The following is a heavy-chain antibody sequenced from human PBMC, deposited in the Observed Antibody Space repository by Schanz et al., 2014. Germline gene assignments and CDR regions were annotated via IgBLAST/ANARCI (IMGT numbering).Heavy chain of an antibody. D-gene: IGHD2-2*01. CDR2: INWSDGGST. J-gene: IGHJ4*02. CDR3: ARDASSSNCHLAH. Sequence: EVQLVQSGGGLVQPGGSLRLSCAASGFTFSSHWMHWVRQVPGKGLEWVSRINWSDGGSTGYADSVRGRFTISRDNAKNSLYLEMNSLRVEDTAFYYCARDASSSNCHLAHWGQGTLVTVSS. CDR1: GFTFSSHW. V-gene: IGHV3-74*01.